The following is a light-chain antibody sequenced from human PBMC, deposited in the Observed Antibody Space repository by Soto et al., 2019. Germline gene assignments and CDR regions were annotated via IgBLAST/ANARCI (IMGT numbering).Light chain of an antibody. CDR3: SSNTTSRTRV. Sequence: QSVLAQPASVSGSPGQSITISCTGTSSDVGAYDFVSWYQQHPDKAPKLMIYEVSNRPSGVSYRFSGSKSVNTATLTISGLEDEDDADYYCSSNTTSRTRVFGAGTKLTVL. CDR1: SSDVGAYDF. V-gene: IGLV2-14*03. CDR2: EVS. J-gene: IGLJ1*01.